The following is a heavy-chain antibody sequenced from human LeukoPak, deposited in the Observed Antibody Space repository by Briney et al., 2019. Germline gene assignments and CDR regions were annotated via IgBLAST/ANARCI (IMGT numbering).Heavy chain of an antibody. CDR3: ARDAAIVGAHPPDY. V-gene: IGHV3-48*04. D-gene: IGHD1-26*01. CDR2: ISSGSSSI. Sequence: GGSLRLSCAASGFTFSSFSMNWVRQAPGKGLEWVSHISSGSSSIYYADSVRGRFTISRDNAKNSMYLQMNSLRAEDTAVYYCARDAAIVGAHPPDYWGQGTLVTVSS. CDR1: GFTFSSFS. J-gene: IGHJ4*02.